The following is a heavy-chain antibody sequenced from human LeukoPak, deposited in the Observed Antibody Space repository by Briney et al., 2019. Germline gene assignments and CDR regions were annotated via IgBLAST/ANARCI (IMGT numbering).Heavy chain of an antibody. J-gene: IGHJ4*02. CDR1: GFTFSSDA. CDR3: ARDGQVFTFGGVIVTSYFDY. D-gene: IGHD3-16*02. Sequence: PGGSLRLSCAASGFTFSSDAMSWVRQAPGKGLEWVSYISSSGNTIYYADSVKGRFTISRDNAKNSLYLQMNSLRAEDTAVYYCARDGQVFTFGGVIVTSYFDYWGQGTLVTVSS. V-gene: IGHV3-48*03. CDR2: ISSSGNTI.